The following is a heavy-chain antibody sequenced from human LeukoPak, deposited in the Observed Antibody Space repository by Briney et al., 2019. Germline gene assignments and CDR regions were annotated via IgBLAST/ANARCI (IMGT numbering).Heavy chain of an antibody. CDR3: ARDGIAAAGTIGNWFDP. V-gene: IGHV3-33*01. J-gene: IGHJ5*02. CDR1: GFTFSSYG. Sequence: PGGSLRLSCAASGFTFSSYGMHWVRQAPGKGLEWVAVIWYDGSNKYYADSVKGRFTISRDNSKNTLYLQMNSLRAEDTAVYYCARDGIAAAGTIGNWFDPWGQGTLVTVSS. D-gene: IGHD6-13*01. CDR2: IWYDGSNK.